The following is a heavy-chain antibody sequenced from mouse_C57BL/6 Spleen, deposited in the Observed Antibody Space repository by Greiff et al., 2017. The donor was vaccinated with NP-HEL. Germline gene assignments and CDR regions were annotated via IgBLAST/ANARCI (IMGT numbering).Heavy chain of an antibody. D-gene: IGHD2-4*01. CDR1: GFTFSSYA. V-gene: IGHV5-4*01. CDR3: ARDWGDYDNYAMDY. J-gene: IGHJ4*01. CDR2: ISDGGSYT. Sequence: EVKLVESGGGLVKPGGSLKLSCAASGFTFSSYAMSWVRQTPEKRLEWVATISDGGSYTYYPDNVKGRFTISRDNAKNNLYLQMSHLKSEDTAMYYCARDWGDYDNYAMDYWGQGTSVTVSS.